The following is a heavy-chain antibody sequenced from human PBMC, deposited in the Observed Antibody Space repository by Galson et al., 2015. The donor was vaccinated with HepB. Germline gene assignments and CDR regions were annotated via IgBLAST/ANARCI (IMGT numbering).Heavy chain of an antibody. V-gene: IGHV3-33*01. CDR3: VRGRNFDWPNWGFYFDY. J-gene: IGHJ4*02. Sequence: SLRLSCAASGFTFTSYGMHWVRQAPGRGLEWVAVIWYDGTKKYYADSVKGRFTISRDNSKNSLYLQMNSLRAEDTAVYYCVRGRNFDWPNWGFYFDYWGQGALVTVSS. CDR1: GFTFTSYG. D-gene: IGHD3-9*01. CDR2: IWYDGTKK.